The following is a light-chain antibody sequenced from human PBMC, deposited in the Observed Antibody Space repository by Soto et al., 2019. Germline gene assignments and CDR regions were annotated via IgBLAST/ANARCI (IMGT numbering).Light chain of an antibody. J-gene: IGKJ4*01. CDR1: QDISNY. CDR2: AAS. V-gene: IGKV1-39*01. Sequence: DIQMTQSPSSLSASVGDRVTITCQASQDISNYLNWYQQKPGKAPKLLISAASSLQSGAPSRFSGSGSGTDFTLTITSLQPDDFATYYCQRSDSIPPAFGGGTKVDIK. CDR3: QRSDSIPPA.